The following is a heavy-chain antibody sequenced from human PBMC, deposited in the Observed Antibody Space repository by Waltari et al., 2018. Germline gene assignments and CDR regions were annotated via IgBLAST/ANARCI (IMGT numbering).Heavy chain of an antibody. CDR2: INHSGST. J-gene: IGHJ6*02. CDR3: ASPIALGYSSSWYPSYGMDV. Sequence: QVQLQQWGAGLLKPSETLSLTCAVYGGSFSGYYWSWISQPPGKGLEWIGEINHSGSTNYNPSLKSRVTISVDTSKNQFSLKLSSVTAADTAVYYCASPIALGYSSSWYPSYGMDVWGQGTTVTVSS. D-gene: IGHD6-13*01. V-gene: IGHV4-34*01. CDR1: GGSFSGYY.